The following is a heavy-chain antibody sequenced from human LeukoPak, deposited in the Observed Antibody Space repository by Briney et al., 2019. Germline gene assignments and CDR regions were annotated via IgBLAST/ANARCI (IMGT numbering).Heavy chain of an antibody. CDR1: GYTFTSYG. J-gene: IGHJ4*02. V-gene: IGHV1-18*01. Sequence: ASVKVSRKASGYTFTSYGISWVRQAPRQGLEWMGWISAYNGNTNYAQKLQGRVTMTTDTSTSTAYMELRSLRSDDTAVYYCARDATYCSSTSCLHFDYWGQGTLVTVSS. CDR2: ISAYNGNT. D-gene: IGHD2-2*01. CDR3: ARDATYCSSTSCLHFDY.